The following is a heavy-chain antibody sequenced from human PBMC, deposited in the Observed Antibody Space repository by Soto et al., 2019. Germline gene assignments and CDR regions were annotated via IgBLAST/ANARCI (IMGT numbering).Heavy chain of an antibody. CDR2: IDSDGSTT. J-gene: IGHJ3*02. D-gene: IGHD2-21*01. CDR3: ARGNYGFNM. V-gene: IGHV3-74*01. CDR1: GITFSGYW. Sequence: EVQLVESGGGLVQPGGSLRLSCAASGITFSGYWMHWVRQAPGKGLMWVSRIDSDGSTTNYADSVKGRFSISRDNAKNTLYLQMNSLRVEDTDVYYCARGNYGFNMLGQGTMVTVSS.